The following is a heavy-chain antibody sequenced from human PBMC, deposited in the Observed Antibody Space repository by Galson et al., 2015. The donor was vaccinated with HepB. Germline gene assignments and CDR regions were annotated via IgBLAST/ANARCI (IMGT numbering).Heavy chain of an antibody. Sequence: QSGAEVKKPGESLKISCKGSGYTFTNYWIAWVRQMPGKGLEWMGIIYPGDSDTRYSPSFQGQVTISVDKAISTAYLQWRSLKASDSAMYYCARQAEDDWFDPWGQGSLVTVSS. V-gene: IGHV5-51*01. CDR1: GYTFTNYW. CDR3: ARQAEDDWFDP. D-gene: IGHD3-3*01. CDR2: IYPGDSDT. J-gene: IGHJ5*02.